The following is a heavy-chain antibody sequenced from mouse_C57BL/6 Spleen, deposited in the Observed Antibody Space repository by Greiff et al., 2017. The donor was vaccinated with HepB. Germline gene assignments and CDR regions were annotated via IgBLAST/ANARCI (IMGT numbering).Heavy chain of an antibody. Sequence: QVQLQQPGAELVRPGTSVKLSCKASGYTFPSYWMHWVKQRPGQGLEWIGVIDPSDSYTNYNQKFKGKATLTVDTSSSTAYMQLSSLTSADSAVYYCASRKGVAYWGQVTLVTVSA. CDR1: GYTFPSYW. J-gene: IGHJ3*01. V-gene: IGHV1-59*01. CDR3: ASRKGVAY. CDR2: IDPSDSYT.